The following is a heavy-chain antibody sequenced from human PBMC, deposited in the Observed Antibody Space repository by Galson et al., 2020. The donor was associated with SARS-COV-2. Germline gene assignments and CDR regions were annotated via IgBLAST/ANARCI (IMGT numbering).Heavy chain of an antibody. CDR2: ISYDGSNK. CDR1: GFTFSSYA. CDR3: ARPAQLYCSGGSCMVY. D-gene: IGHD2-15*01. J-gene: IGHJ4*02. Sequence: GESLKISCAASGFTFSSYAMHWVRQAPGKGLEWVAVISYDGSNKYYADSVKGRFTISRDNSKNTLYLQMNSLRAEDTAVYYCARPAQLYCSGGSCMVYWGQGTLVTVSS. V-gene: IGHV3-30-3*01.